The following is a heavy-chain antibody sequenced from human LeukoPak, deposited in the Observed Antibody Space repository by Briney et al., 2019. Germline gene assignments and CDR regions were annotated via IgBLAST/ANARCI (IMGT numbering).Heavy chain of an antibody. J-gene: IGHJ4*02. CDR1: GYTFTGYY. CDR2: INLNSGGT. CDR3: ARRTGSGWFYY. V-gene: IGHV1-2*06. D-gene: IGHD6-19*01. Sequence: ASVKVSCKXSGYTFTGYYMHWVRQAPGQGLEWMGRINLNSGGTNYAQKFQGRVTMTRDTSISTAYMELSRLRSDDTAVYYCARRTGSGWFYYWGQGTLVTVSS.